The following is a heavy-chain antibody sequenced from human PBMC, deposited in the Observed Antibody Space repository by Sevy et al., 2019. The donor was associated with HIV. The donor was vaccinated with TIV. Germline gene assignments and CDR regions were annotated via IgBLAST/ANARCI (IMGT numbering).Heavy chain of an antibody. Sequence: ASVKVSCKASGGTFSSYAISWVRQAPGQGLEWMGRIIPIFGTANYAQKFQGRVTITADESTSTAYMELSSLRSEDTAVYYCARRKKTYYYDSSGYYDAFDIWGQGTMVTVSS. CDR1: GGTFSSYA. J-gene: IGHJ3*02. V-gene: IGHV1-69*13. D-gene: IGHD3-22*01. CDR2: IIPIFGTA. CDR3: ARRKKTYYYDSSGYYDAFDI.